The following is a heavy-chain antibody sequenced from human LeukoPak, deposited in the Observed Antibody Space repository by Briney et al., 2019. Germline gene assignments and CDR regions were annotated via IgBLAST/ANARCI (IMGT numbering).Heavy chain of an antibody. CDR2: INPSGGST. CDR1: GYTFTSYY. J-gene: IGHJ4*02. Sequence: ASVKVSCKASGYTFTSYYMHWVRQAPGQGLEWMGIINPSGGSTSYAQKFRGRVTMTRDTSTSTVYTELSSLRSEDTAVYYCARAKGSGYSYGQPGFDYWGQGTLVTVSS. V-gene: IGHV1-46*01. CDR3: ARAKGSGYSYGQPGFDY. D-gene: IGHD5-18*01.